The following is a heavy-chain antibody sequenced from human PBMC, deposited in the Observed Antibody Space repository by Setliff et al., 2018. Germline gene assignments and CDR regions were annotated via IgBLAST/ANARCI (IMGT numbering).Heavy chain of an antibody. CDR3: ARGITSGGYWGQRFLYLDV. D-gene: IGHD3-22*01. V-gene: IGHV4-38-2*01. CDR1: GSAISSGHY. J-gene: IGHJ6*03. Sequence: SQTLSLTCAVSGSAISSGHYWGWIRQPPGKGLEWIGSFRPSGKTYYNPSLNSRVTISVDTSKKQFSLKVTSVTAADTAVYYCARGITSGGYWGQRFLYLDVWGRGTTVTVSS. CDR2: FRPSGKT.